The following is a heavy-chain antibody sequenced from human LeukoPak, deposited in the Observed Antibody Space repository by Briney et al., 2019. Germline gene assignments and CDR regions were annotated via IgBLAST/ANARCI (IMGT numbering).Heavy chain of an antibody. CDR2: IYFTGIT. CDR3: ARVCGGDCLSFSRFDY. CDR1: GGSISSYY. V-gene: IGHV4-4*07. D-gene: IGHD2-21*02. Sequence: SETLSLTCTVSGGSISSYYWSWIRQPAGKGLEWIGRIYFTGITNYKPSLESRVTMSVDTSKNQFSLKLSSVTAADTAVYYCARVCGGDCLSFSRFDYWGQGTLVTVSS. J-gene: IGHJ4*02.